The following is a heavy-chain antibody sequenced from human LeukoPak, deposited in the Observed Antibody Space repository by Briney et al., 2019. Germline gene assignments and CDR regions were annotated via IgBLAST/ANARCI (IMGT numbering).Heavy chain of an antibody. D-gene: IGHD2-2*01. J-gene: IGHJ6*03. V-gene: IGHV4-59*12. Sequence: SETLSLTCTVSGGSISNYYWYWMRQPPGKGLEWIGHTYYSGNANYNPSLKSRVTISVDTSKNQFSLKLSSVTAADTAVYYCARDRCSSTSCYDYYYYYMDVWGKGTTVTVSS. CDR1: GGSISNYY. CDR3: ARDRCSSTSCYDYYYYYMDV. CDR2: TYYSGNA.